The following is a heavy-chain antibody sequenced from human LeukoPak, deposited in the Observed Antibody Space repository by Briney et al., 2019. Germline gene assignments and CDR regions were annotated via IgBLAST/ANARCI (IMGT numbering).Heavy chain of an antibody. CDR2: IYSGGST. CDR3: AREGFAFDY. J-gene: IGHJ4*02. D-gene: IGHD2-15*01. V-gene: IGHV3-53*01. CDR1: GFTVSSNY. Sequence: PGGSLRLSCAASGFTVSSNYMSWVRQAPGKGLEWVSVIYSGGSTDYADSVKGRFTLSRDNAKDSLYLQMNSLRAEDTAVYYCAREGFAFDYWGQGALVTVSS.